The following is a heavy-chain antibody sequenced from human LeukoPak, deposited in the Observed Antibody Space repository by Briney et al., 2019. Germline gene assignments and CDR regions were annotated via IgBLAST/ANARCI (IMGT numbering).Heavy chain of an antibody. V-gene: IGHV4-61*02. CDR1: GGSISSGSYY. D-gene: IGHD5-18*01. Sequence: SETLSLTCTVSGGSISSGSYYWSWIRQPAGKGLEWIGRIYTTGSTNYNPSLKSRLTISVDTSKDQFSLKLSSVTAADTAVYYCAGGYSYGSTYYYMDVWGKGTTVTISS. CDR2: IYTTGST. CDR3: AGGYSYGSTYYYMDV. J-gene: IGHJ6*03.